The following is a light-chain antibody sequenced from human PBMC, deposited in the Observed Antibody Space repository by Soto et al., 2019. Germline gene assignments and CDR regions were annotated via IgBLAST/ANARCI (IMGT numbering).Light chain of an antibody. J-gene: IGLJ1*01. V-gene: IGLV2-8*01. CDR1: SSDVGGYNY. CDR2: EVS. Sequence: QSVLTQPPSASGSPGQSVTISCTGTSSDVGGYNYVSWYQQHPGKAPKLMIYEVSKRPSGVPDRFSGSKSGNTASLTISGLQAEDEADYYCSSYRYSTSYVFGSGTKVTV. CDR3: SSYRYSTSYV.